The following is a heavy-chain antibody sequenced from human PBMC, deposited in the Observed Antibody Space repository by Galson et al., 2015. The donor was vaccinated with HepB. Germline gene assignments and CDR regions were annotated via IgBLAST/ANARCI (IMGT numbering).Heavy chain of an antibody. V-gene: IGHV3-48*02. CDR2: ISSSSSTI. CDR3: AREGAAAGGTLEYYYYGMDV. CDR1: GFTFSSYS. Sequence: SLRLSCAASGFTFSSYSMNWVRQAPGKGLEWVSYISSSSSTIYYADSVKGRFTISRDNAKNSLYLQMNSLRDEDTAVYYCAREGAAAGGTLEYYYYGMDVWGQGTTVTVSS. J-gene: IGHJ6*02. D-gene: IGHD6-13*01.